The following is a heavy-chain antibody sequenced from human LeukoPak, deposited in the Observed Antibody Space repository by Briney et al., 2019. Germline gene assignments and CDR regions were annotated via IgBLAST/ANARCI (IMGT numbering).Heavy chain of an antibody. J-gene: IGHJ6*02. CDR2: ISAHSGDT. Sequence: ASVKVSCKASGYTFTTYGITRVRQAPGQGLEWMGWISAHSGDTNYAQNLQGRVTMTTDTSTRTAYMELRSLTSDDTAVYYCASSGGIVAMIGGYYYGMDVWGQGTTVTVSS. CDR1: GYTFTTYG. CDR3: ASSGGIVAMIGGYYYGMDV. D-gene: IGHD5-12*01. V-gene: IGHV1-18*01.